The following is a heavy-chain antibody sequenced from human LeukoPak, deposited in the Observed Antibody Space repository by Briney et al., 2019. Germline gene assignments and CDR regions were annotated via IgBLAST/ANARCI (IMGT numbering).Heavy chain of an antibody. D-gene: IGHD2-21*01. CDR3: ARDFAYCGGDCYSFYYYYMDV. CDR1: GGSISSYY. CDR2: IYTSGST. J-gene: IGHJ6*03. Sequence: PSETLSLTCTGSGGSISSYYWSWIRQPAGKGMEWIGRIYTSGSTNYNPSLKSRVTMSVDTSKNQFSLKLSSVTAADTAVYYCARDFAYCGGDCYSFYYYYMDVWGKGTTVTVSS. V-gene: IGHV4-4*07.